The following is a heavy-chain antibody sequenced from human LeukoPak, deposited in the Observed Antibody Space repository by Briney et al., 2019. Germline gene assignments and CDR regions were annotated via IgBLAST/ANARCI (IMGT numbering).Heavy chain of an antibody. CDR3: ARRRGGYGEGEFDF. D-gene: IGHD4-17*01. CDR1: GFIASTKD. J-gene: IGHJ4*02. Sequence: GGSLRLTCAASGFIASTKDMIWVRQAPGKGLQCVSYIRMDAGTAYADSVKGRFTVSRDDSKNTVYLQMNSLRVDDTAVYFCARRRGGYGEGEFDFWGQGILVTVSS. V-gene: IGHV3-66*04. CDR2: IRMDAGT.